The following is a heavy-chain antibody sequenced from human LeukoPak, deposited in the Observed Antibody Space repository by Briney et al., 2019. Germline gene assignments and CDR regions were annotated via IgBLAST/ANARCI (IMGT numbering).Heavy chain of an antibody. D-gene: IGHD3-10*01. V-gene: IGHV3-11*01. CDR1: GFSFSDFY. J-gene: IGHJ4*02. CDR2: IGTRSNPI. CDR3: ARRARGAGKDFDH. Sequence: GGSLRLSCAASGFSFSDFYMSWIRQAPGMGLEWISYIGTRSNPIYYADSVKGRFTISRDDAKNSLYLQMNSLRDEDTAVYFCARRARGAGKDFDHWGQGILVTVSS.